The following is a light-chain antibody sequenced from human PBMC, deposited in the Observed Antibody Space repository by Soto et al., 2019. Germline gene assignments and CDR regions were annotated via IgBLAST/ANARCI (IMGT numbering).Light chain of an antibody. V-gene: IGKV3-15*01. CDR3: QQYNNWPRT. J-gene: IGKJ1*01. CDR1: QSVTSN. Sequence: EIVLTQSPATLSVSPGERATLSCRASQSVTSNLAWYQQEPGQAPRLLIYGASTRATGIPARVSGSGSGTDFTLTISSLQSEDVAVYYCQQYNNWPRTFGQGTKVEIK. CDR2: GAS.